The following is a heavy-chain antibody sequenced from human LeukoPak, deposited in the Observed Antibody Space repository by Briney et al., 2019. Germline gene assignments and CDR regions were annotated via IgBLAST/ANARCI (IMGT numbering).Heavy chain of an antibody. CDR2: ISRGSSSI. D-gene: IGHD4-17*01. Sequence: GGSLRLSCAASGXTFSNYNMNWVRQAPGKGLEWVSKISRGSSSIYYADSVKGRFTISRDNARNSVFPQMNSLRDEDTAVYYCARGATVTSPFDYWGQGTLVTVSS. J-gene: IGHJ4*02. CDR3: ARGATVTSPFDY. V-gene: IGHV3-48*02. CDR1: GXTFSNYN.